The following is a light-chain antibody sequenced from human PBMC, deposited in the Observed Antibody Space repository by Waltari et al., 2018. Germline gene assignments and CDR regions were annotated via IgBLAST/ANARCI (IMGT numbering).Light chain of an antibody. J-gene: IGLJ3*02. V-gene: IGLV1-47*01. CDR3: AAWDGSLTGPV. CDR2: RND. Sequence: QSVLTQPPSASGTPGQRVTISCSGRRSNIGSNFVYWYQQLPGTAPKLLIYRNDQRPSGVPDRFSGSKSGTSASLAISGLRSEDEADYYCAAWDGSLTGPVFGGGTKLTVL. CDR1: RSNIGSNF.